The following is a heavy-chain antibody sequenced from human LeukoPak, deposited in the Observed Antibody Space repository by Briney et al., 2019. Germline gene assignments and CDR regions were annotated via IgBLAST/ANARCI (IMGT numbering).Heavy chain of an antibody. Sequence: ASVKVSCKASGGTFSSYAISWVRQAPGQGLEWMGGIIPIFGTANYAQKFQGRVTITTDESTSTAYMELSSLRSEDTAVYYCARGGDGYSLNWFAPWGQGTLVTVSS. J-gene: IGHJ5*02. V-gene: IGHV1-69*05. CDR3: ARGGDGYSLNWFAP. D-gene: IGHD5-24*01. CDR2: IIPIFGTA. CDR1: GGTFSSYA.